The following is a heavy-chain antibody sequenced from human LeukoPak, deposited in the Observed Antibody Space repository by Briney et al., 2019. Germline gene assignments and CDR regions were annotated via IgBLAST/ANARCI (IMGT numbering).Heavy chain of an antibody. J-gene: IGHJ4*02. CDR3: AREGRYNGNDLALRY. CDR1: GYTFTGYY. CDR2: INPNSGGT. Sequence: EASVKVSCKASGYTFTGYYMHWVRQAPGQGLEWMGWINPNSGGTNYAQKFQGRVTMTRDTSISTAYMELSRLRSDDTAVYYCAREGRYNGNDLALRYWGQGTLVTVSS. D-gene: IGHD1-1*01. V-gene: IGHV1-2*02.